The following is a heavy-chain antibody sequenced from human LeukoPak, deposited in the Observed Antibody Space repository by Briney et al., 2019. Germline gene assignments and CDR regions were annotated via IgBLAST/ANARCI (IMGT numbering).Heavy chain of an antibody. Sequence: GSLRLCCAASGFTFSNFAMSWVRQAPGKGLEWVSAISGSGGSAYYADSVKGRFTISRDNSKNTLYLQISSLRAEDTAVYYCARDSPFDPWGQGTLVTVSS. CDR3: ARDSPFDP. J-gene: IGHJ5*02. V-gene: IGHV3-23*01. CDR2: ISGSGGSA. CDR1: GFTFSNFA.